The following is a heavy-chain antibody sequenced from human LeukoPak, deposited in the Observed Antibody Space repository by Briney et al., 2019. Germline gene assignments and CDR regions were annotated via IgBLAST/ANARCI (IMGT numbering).Heavy chain of an antibody. Sequence: PSETLSLTCAVYGGSFSGYYWSWIRQPPGKGLEWIGEINHSGSTNYNPSLKSRVTISVDTSKNQFSLKLSSVTAADTAVYYCATDLGGGNRASLLSDYWGQGTLVTVSS. CDR3: ATDLGGGNRASLLSDY. D-gene: IGHD4-23*01. CDR1: GGSFSGYY. CDR2: INHSGST. J-gene: IGHJ4*02. V-gene: IGHV4-34*01.